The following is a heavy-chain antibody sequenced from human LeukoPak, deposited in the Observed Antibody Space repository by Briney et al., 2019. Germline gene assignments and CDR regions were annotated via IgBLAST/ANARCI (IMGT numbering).Heavy chain of an antibody. CDR3: ARDGPYSSSATHPP. CDR2: IWYDGSNK. J-gene: IGHJ5*02. V-gene: IGHV3-33*08. CDR1: GFTFSSYG. Sequence: GGSLRLSCAASGFTFSSYGMHWVRQAPGKGLEWVAVIWYDGSNKYYADSVKGRFTISRDNSKNTLYLQMNSLRAEDTAVYYCARDGPYSSSATHPPWGQGTLVTVSS. D-gene: IGHD6-6*01.